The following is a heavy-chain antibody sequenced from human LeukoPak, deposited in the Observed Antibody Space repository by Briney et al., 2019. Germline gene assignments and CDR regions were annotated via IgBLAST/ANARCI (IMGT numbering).Heavy chain of an antibody. CDR2: IYISGST. Sequence: SQTLSLTCTVSGGSISSGSYYWNWIRQPAGKGLEWIGRIYISGSTNYNPSLKSRVTISVDTSKNQFSLKLSSVTAADTAVYYCARGGYNYENWFDPWGQGTLVTVSS. J-gene: IGHJ5*02. CDR3: ARGGYNYENWFDP. V-gene: IGHV4-61*02. D-gene: IGHD5-18*01. CDR1: GGSISSGSYY.